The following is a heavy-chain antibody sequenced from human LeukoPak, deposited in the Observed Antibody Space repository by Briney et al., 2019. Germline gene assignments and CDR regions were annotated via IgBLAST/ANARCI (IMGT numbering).Heavy chain of an antibody. CDR1: GGSISSGGYY. CDR3: ARRDGYNWDY. J-gene: IGHJ4*02. CDR2: IYHSGST. Sequence: SETLSLTCTVSGGSISSGGYYWSWIRQPPGKGLEWIGYIYHSGSTYYNPSLKSRVTISVDRSKNQFSLKLSSVTAADTAVYYCARRDGYNWDYWGQGTLVTVSS. D-gene: IGHD5-24*01. V-gene: IGHV4-30-2*01.